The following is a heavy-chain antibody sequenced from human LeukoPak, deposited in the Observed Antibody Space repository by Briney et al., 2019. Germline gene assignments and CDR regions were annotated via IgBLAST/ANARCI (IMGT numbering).Heavy chain of an antibody. Sequence: KPSETLSLTCTVSGGSISSYYWSWIRQPPGKGLEWIGHIYYSRSTNYNPSLKSRVTISVDTSKNQFSLKLSSVTAADTAVYYCAREELERNFDYWGQGTLVTVSS. D-gene: IGHD3-10*01. V-gene: IGHV4-59*01. CDR1: GGSISSYY. CDR3: AREELERNFDY. J-gene: IGHJ4*02. CDR2: IYYSRST.